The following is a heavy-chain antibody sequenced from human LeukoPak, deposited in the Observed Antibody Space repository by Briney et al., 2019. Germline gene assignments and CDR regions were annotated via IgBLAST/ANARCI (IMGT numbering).Heavy chain of an antibody. CDR3: ARACTSCYKLYAFDI. D-gene: IGHD2-2*02. Sequence: GASVKVSCKASGYTFTGYYMHWVRQAPGQGLEWMGWINPNSGGTNYAQKFQGRVTMTRDTSINTAYMELSRLRSDDTAVYYCARACTSCYKLYAFDIWGQGTMVTVSS. CDR2: INPNSGGT. J-gene: IGHJ3*02. V-gene: IGHV1-2*02. CDR1: GYTFTGYY.